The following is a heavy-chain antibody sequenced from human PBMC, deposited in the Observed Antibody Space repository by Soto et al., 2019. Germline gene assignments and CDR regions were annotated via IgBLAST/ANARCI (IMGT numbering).Heavy chain of an antibody. CDR1: CGSIHNYH. D-gene: IGHD6-19*01. Sequence: QVQLQESGPGLVEPSETLSLTCTVSCGSIHNYHWTWVRQPPGEGLEWIGYIFYSGDTNYSPSLKSRVTISVDTSKNQFSLKLSSVTAADTAVYYGARLARYTRGWSTFDYWGQGTLVTVSS. J-gene: IGHJ4*02. V-gene: IGHV4-59*01. CDR3: ARLARYTRGWSTFDY. CDR2: IFYSGDT.